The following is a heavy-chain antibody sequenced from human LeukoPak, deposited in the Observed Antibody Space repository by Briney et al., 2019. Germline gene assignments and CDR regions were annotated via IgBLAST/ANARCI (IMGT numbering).Heavy chain of an antibody. CDR3: AGGGDSGGYYYPMFDY. V-gene: IGHV4-59*12. D-gene: IGHD3-22*01. CDR1: GVSITNYY. CDR2: IYYTGST. J-gene: IGHJ4*02. Sequence: PSETLSLTCTVSGVSITNYYWSWIRQPPGKGLEWIGYIYYTGSTNYNFSLKSRVTISVDTSKNQFSLKLRSVTAADTAVYFCAGGGDSGGYYYPMFDYWGQGTLVTVSS.